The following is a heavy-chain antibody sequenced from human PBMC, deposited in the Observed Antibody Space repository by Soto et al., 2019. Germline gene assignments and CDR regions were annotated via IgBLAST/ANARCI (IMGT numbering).Heavy chain of an antibody. CDR3: ARDRAIGYYDILTGYYHWDWYFDL. CDR2: ISYDGSNK. J-gene: IGHJ2*01. Sequence: QVQLVESGGGVVQPGRSLRLSCAASGFTFSSYAMHWVRQAPGKGLEWVAVISYDGSNKYYADSVKSRFTISRDNSKNTRYLQMNSVIAEETAVHYCARDRAIGYYDILTGYYHWDWYFDLWGRGTLVTVSS. CDR1: GFTFSSYA. D-gene: IGHD3-9*01. V-gene: IGHV3-30-3*01.